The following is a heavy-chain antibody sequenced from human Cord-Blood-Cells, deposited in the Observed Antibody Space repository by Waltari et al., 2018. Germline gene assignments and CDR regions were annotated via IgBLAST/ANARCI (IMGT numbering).Heavy chain of an antibody. V-gene: IGHV3-7*01. Sequence: EVQLVESGGGLVQPGGSLRLSCAASGFTFSSYLMSWLRQAPGKGLECVATIKQDGSEKYYVDSVKGRFTISRDNAKNSLYLQMNSLRAEDTAVYYCARIRPENYDFWSGYYSHYYYGMDVWGQGTTVTVSS. CDR2: IKQDGSEK. D-gene: IGHD3-3*01. CDR1: GFTFSSYL. CDR3: ARIRPENYDFWSGYYSHYYYGMDV. J-gene: IGHJ6*02.